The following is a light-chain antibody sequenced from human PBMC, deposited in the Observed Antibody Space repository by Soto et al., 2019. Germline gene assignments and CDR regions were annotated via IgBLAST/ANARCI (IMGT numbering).Light chain of an antibody. CDR3: QQYTGPPTT. Sequence: EIVMTQSPAPLSVSPGERATLSCRASQSVSSNLAWYQQKPGQAPRLLIYGASTRATGIPARFSGSGSGTEFTLTISSLQSEDVAVYFCQQYTGPPTTFGQGTRLEIK. V-gene: IGKV3-15*01. CDR1: QSVSSN. J-gene: IGKJ5*01. CDR2: GAS.